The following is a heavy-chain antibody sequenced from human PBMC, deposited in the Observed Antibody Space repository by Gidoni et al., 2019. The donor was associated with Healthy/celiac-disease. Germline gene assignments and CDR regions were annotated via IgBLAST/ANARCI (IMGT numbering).Heavy chain of an antibody. CDR2: ISGSGGST. CDR1: VFTFISYA. J-gene: IGHJ3*02. Sequence: EVQLLESVGGLVQLGGSLSLSCAASVFTFISYAMSWVRQAPGKGLECVSAISGSGGSTYYADSVKGRFTISRDNSKNTLYLQMNSLRAEDTAVYYCAKDIEYSSSPDAFDIWGQGTMVTVSS. V-gene: IGHV3-23*01. CDR3: AKDIEYSSSPDAFDI. D-gene: IGHD6-6*01.